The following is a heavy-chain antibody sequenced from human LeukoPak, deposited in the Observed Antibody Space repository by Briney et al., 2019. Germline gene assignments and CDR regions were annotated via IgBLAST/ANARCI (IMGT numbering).Heavy chain of an antibody. CDR1: GFTFSIYE. J-gene: IGHJ4*02. D-gene: IGHD2-2*01. CDR2: ISGSGRTM. CDR3: AREDASAIDY. V-gene: IGHV3-48*03. Sequence: PGGSLRLSCAASGFTFSIYEMNWVRQAPGKGLEWVSHISGSGRTMYYADSVKGRFTISRDNAKNSLSLQMNSLRAEDTAVYYCAREDASAIDYWGQGALVTVSS.